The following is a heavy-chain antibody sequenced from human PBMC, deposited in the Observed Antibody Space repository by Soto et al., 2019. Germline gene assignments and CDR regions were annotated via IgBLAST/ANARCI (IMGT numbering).Heavy chain of an antibody. V-gene: IGHV3-9*01. CDR3: AKDMYSGSYGHFDY. J-gene: IGHJ4*02. CDR2: ISWNSGSI. D-gene: IGHD1-26*01. Sequence: GGSLRLSCAASGFTFDDYAMHWVRQAPGKGLEWVSGISWNSGSIGYADSVKGRFTISRDNAKNSLYLQMNSLRAEDTALYYCAKDMYSGSYGHFDYWGQGTLVTVSS. CDR1: GFTFDDYA.